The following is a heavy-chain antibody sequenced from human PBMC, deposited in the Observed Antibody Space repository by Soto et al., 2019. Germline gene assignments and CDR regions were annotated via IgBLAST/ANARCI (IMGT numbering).Heavy chain of an antibody. Sequence: PGGSLRLSCAASGFTFSCCAMHWVRQAPGKGLEWVALISYDGSNKYYADSVKGRSTISRDNSKNTLYLQMNSLRAEDTAVYYCARDKRDLRFLEWSYYFDYWGQGTLVTVSS. CDR1: GFTFSCCA. J-gene: IGHJ4*02. D-gene: IGHD3-3*01. V-gene: IGHV3-30-3*01. CDR3: ARDKRDLRFLEWSYYFDY. CDR2: ISYDGSNK.